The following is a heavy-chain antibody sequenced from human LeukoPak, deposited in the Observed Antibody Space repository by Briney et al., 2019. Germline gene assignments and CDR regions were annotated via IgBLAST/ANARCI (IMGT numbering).Heavy chain of an antibody. D-gene: IGHD3-22*01. CDR1: GFTFSSYA. CDR3: AKDRLSYYYDSSGYYLDY. CDR2: ISGSGGST. V-gene: IGHV3-23*01. Sequence: GGSLRLSCAASGFTFSSYAMSWVRQAPGKGLEWVSAISGSGGSTYYADSVKGRFTISRDNSKNTLYLQMNSLRAEDTAVYYCAKDRLSYYYDSSGYYLDYWGQGTLVTVSS. J-gene: IGHJ4*02.